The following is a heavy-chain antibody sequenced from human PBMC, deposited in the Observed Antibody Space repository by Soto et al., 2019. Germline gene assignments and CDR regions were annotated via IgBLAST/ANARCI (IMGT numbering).Heavy chain of an antibody. D-gene: IGHD1-1*01. CDR2: ISAHNGNT. V-gene: IGHV1-18*01. CDR3: ARGRYGDY. CDR1: GYAFTTYG. Sequence: QVHLVQSGAEVKKPGASVKLSCKGSGYAFTTYGITWVRQAPGQGLEWMGWISAHNGNTNYAQKLQGRVTVTRNTSTCTAYMELRSLRADETAVYYCARGRYGDYWGQGALVTVSS. J-gene: IGHJ4*02.